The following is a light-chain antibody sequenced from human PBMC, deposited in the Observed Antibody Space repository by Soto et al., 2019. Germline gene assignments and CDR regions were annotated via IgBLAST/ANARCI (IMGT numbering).Light chain of an antibody. CDR3: QQYGSSPRFT. V-gene: IGKV3-20*01. CDR1: QSVSSSY. J-gene: IGKJ3*01. Sequence: EIVLTQSPGTLSLSPGERATLSCRASQSVSSSYLAWYQQKPGQAPRLLIYGASSRATGIPDMFSGSGSGTDLTLTISRLEPEDFAVYYCQQYGSSPRFTFGPGTKVDIK. CDR2: GAS.